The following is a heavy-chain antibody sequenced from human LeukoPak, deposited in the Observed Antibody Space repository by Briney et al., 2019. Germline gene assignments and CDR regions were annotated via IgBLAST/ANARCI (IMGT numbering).Heavy chain of an antibody. V-gene: IGHV4-34*01. CDR2: INHSGST. D-gene: IGHD2-21*02. CDR3: ARCLAYCGGDCYSEYFDY. Sequence: SETLSLTCAVYGGSFSGYYRSWLRQPPGKGLEWIWEINHSGSTNYNPPPKSGVTISVDTSKNQFSLKLSSVTAADTAVYYCARCLAYCGGDCYSEYFDYWGQGTLVTVSS. J-gene: IGHJ4*02. CDR1: GGSFSGYY.